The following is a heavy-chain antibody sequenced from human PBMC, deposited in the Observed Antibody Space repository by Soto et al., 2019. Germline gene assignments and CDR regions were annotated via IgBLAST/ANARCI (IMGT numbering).Heavy chain of an antibody. V-gene: IGHV5-51*01. CDR2: IYPGDSDT. D-gene: IGHD3-10*01. J-gene: IGHJ3*01. CDR1: GYSFTTYW. CDR3: ARSRFRYYGSGSYIYRRRPGSFLL. Sequence: GEALKISGKGSGYSFTTYWIGRVRQMPGKSLEWMGIIYPGDSDTRYSPSFQGQVTISADKSISTAYLQWSSLKASDTAMYYCARSRFRYYGSGSYIYRRRPGSFLLSGPGPIATV.